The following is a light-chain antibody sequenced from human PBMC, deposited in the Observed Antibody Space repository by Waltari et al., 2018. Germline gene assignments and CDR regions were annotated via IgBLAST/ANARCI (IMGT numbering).Light chain of an antibody. CDR2: GAS. Sequence: ILMTQSPATLSVSPGESVTLSCRASQSVSSNLAWYQQKSGQAPRLLIYGASTRATAVPARFSGSGSGTEFTLTISSLQSEDFAVYYCQQYNNWPPSITFGQGTRLEIK. V-gene: IGKV3-15*01. J-gene: IGKJ5*01. CDR1: QSVSSN. CDR3: QQYNNWPPSIT.